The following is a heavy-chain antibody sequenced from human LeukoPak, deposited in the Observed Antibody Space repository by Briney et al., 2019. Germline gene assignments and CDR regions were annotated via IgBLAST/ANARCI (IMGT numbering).Heavy chain of an antibody. V-gene: IGHV3-23*01. CDR3: ARADCSSTSCPHDY. CDR1: GFTFSNYG. J-gene: IGHJ4*02. CDR2: ISGSSGTT. D-gene: IGHD2-2*01. Sequence: PGGSLRLSCAASGFTFSNYGMSWVRQAPGKGLEWISAISGSSGTTYYADSVKGRFTISRDNSKNTLYLQMNSLRAEDTAVYYCARADCSSTSCPHDYWGQGTLVTVSS.